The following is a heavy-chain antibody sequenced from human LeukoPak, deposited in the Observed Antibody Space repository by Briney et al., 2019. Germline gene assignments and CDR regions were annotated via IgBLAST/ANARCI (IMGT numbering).Heavy chain of an antibody. CDR2: ISAYNGNT. V-gene: IGHV1-18*01. D-gene: IGHD3-22*01. CDR3: ASPYYDSSGYYGAFDI. J-gene: IGHJ3*02. CDR1: GYTFTSYG. Sequence: ASVKVSCKASGYTFTSYGISWVRQAPGQGLEWMGWISAYNGNTNYAQKLQGRVTMTTDTSTSTAYMELRSLRSDDTAVYYCASPYYDSSGYYGAFDIWGQGTMVTVSS.